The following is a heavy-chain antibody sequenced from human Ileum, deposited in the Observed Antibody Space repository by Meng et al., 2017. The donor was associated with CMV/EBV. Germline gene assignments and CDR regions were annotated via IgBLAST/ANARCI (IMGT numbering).Heavy chain of an antibody. V-gene: IGHV3-7*01. D-gene: IGHD1-26*01. CDR1: GFTFSTYW. CDR3: ARDRMVGTTLYGMDV. CDR2: IKQDGNEK. Sequence: GGSLRLSCAASGFTFSTYWMSWVRQAPGRGLEWVANIKQDGNEKYYVDSVKGRFTISRDNAKNSLYLQMNSLRAEDTAVYYCARDRMVGTTLYGMDVWGQGNTV. J-gene: IGHJ6*02.